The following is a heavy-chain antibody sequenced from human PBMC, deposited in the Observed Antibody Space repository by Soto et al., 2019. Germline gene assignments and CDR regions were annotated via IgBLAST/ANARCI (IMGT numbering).Heavy chain of an antibody. Sequence: SETLSLTCAVSGGSISSSNWWSWVRQPPGKGLEWIGEIYHSGSTNYNPSLKSRVTISVDKSKNQFSLKLSSVTAADTAVYYCARDLGSSSRVGGPGYWGQGTLVTVSS. CDR3: ARDLGSSSRVGGPGY. CDR1: GGSISSSNW. J-gene: IGHJ4*02. CDR2: IYHSGST. D-gene: IGHD6-13*01. V-gene: IGHV4-4*02.